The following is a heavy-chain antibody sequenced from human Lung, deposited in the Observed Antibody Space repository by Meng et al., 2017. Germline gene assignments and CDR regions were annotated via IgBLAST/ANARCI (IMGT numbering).Heavy chain of an antibody. V-gene: IGHV1-18*01. CDR2: INTYNGKT. CDR3: ATRGNPYLNC. CDR1: GYTLSSDG. J-gene: IGHJ4*02. Sequence: QCQLVQSGAEVKKPVASVKVSCEASGYTLSSDGFSWVRQAPGQGLEWLGWINTYNGKTDYAQKFQGRITMTTDTFTSTAYMELRNLRSDDTAVYYCATRGNPYLNCWGQGTLVTVSS.